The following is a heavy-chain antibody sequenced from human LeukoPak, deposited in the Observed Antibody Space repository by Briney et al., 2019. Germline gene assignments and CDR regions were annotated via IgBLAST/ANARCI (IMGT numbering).Heavy chain of an antibody. V-gene: IGHV1-24*01. CDR2: FDPEDGET. Sequence: ASVKVSCKVSGYTLTELSMHWVRQAPGKGLEWMGGFDPEDGETIYAQKFQGRVTMTEDTSTDTAYMELSSLRSEDTAVYYCATETFRVDYGDYYSWFDPWGQGTLVTVSS. CDR3: ATETFRVDYGDYYSWFDP. CDR1: GYTLTELS. J-gene: IGHJ5*02. D-gene: IGHD4-17*01.